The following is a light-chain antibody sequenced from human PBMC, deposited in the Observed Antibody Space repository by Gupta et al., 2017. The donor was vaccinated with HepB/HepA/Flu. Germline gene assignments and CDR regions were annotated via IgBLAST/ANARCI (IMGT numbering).Light chain of an antibody. CDR2: QVS. V-gene: IGKV2-30*01. J-gene: IGKJ4*01. Sequence: DVVLTQSPLSLPVTLGQPASISCRSSQSLVFSDGNTFLHWFQQRPGQSPRRLLYQVSKRDSGVPERFSCSGSGTDFTLRISSVEAEDVAIYYCVQCKHWPTFGGGTKVEIK. CDR3: VQCKHWPT. CDR1: QSLVFSDGNTF.